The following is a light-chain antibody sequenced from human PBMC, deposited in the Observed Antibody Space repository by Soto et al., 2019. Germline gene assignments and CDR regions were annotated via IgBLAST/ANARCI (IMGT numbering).Light chain of an antibody. J-gene: IGKJ1*01. CDR1: QSVLFSINQKNY. CDR3: QQYYSTPWT. Sequence: DIVLTQSPDSVAVSLGERATINCKSSQSVLFSINQKNYLAWYHQKPGQPPKLLIYWASTRESGVPDRFSGSGSGTDFTLTISSLQAEDVAVYYCQQYYSTPWTFGQGTKVDIK. CDR2: WAS. V-gene: IGKV4-1*01.